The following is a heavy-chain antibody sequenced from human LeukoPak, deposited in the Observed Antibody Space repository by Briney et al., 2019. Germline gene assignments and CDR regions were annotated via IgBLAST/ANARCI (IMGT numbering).Heavy chain of an antibody. D-gene: IGHD4-23*01. Sequence: GGSLRLSCAASGFTFSSYGMHWVRQAPGKGLEWVAVISYDGSNKYYADSVKGRFTISRDNSKNTLYLQMNSLRAEDTAVYYCAREGGGNSVNAFDIWGQGTMVTVSS. V-gene: IGHV3-30*03. CDR2: ISYDGSNK. CDR3: AREGGGNSVNAFDI. CDR1: GFTFSSYG. J-gene: IGHJ3*02.